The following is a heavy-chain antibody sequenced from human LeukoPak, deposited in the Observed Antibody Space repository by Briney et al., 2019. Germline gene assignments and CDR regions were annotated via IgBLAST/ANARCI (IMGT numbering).Heavy chain of an antibody. V-gene: IGHV1-18*01. Sequence: ASVKVSCKASGYTFTSYGISWVRQAPGQGLEWMGWISAYNGNTNYAQKLQGRVTMTTDTSTSTAYMELRSLRSDDTAVYYCARCYTRYDSSGYYYGPRDAFDIWGQGTMVTVSS. CDR3: ARCYTRYDSSGYYYGPRDAFDI. J-gene: IGHJ3*02. CDR2: ISAYNGNT. D-gene: IGHD3-22*01. CDR1: GYTFTSYG.